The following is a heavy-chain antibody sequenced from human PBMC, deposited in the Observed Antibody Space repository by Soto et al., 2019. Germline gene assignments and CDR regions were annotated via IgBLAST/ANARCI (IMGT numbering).Heavy chain of an antibody. CDR3: ARDKDRLQLGGNYYYILDV. V-gene: IGHV1-69*12. CDR1: GGTFSTSA. J-gene: IGHJ6*02. Sequence: QVQLVQSGAEVKKPGSSVKVSCKASGGTFSTSAISWVRQAPEQGLEWVGGIMPVFPTPDYAQNFQGRVTITADESTTTAYLELTSLRADDTAVYYCARDKDRLQLGGNYYYILDVWGQGTAITVSS. D-gene: IGHD1-1*01. CDR2: IMPVFPTP.